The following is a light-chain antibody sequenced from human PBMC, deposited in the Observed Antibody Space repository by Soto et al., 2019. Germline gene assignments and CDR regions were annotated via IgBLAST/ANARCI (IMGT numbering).Light chain of an antibody. J-gene: IGKJ3*01. CDR1: HDIGNS. V-gene: IGKV1-33*01. CDR2: DAY. Sequence: DIQMTQSPSSLSASVGDRVTITCQASHDIGNSLNWYQAKPGQAPKLVIYDAYNLETGVPSTFSGSGYGTLFTFTISGLRPEDIATYYCQKSDHLPLFGPGTKVDIK. CDR3: QKSDHLPL.